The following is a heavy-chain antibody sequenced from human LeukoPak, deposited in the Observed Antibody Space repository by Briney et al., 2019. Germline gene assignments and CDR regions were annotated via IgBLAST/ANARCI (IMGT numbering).Heavy chain of an antibody. D-gene: IGHD3-9*01. J-gene: IGHJ4*02. Sequence: GGSLRLSCAASGFTFSSYSMNWVRQAPGKGLEWVSSISSSSSYTYYADSVKGRFTISRDNAKNSLYLQMNSLRAEDTAVYYCARVLRNYDILTGYPGDYWGQGTLVTVSS. CDR2: ISSSSSYT. CDR3: ARVLRNYDILTGYPGDY. CDR1: GFTFSSYS. V-gene: IGHV3-21*01.